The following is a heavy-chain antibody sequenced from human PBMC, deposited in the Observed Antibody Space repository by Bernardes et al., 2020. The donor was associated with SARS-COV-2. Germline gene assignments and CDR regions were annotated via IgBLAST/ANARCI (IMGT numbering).Heavy chain of an antibody. V-gene: IGHV3-48*02. CDR1: GFTFKNFG. Sequence: GGSLRLSRAVSGFTFKNFGIHWVRQAPGKGLEWISYISSRSDTIYYADSVKGRFTISRDNARDSLYLQMNSLRDEDTAVYYCARDRGSGWYNFDNWGRGTLVTVSS. CDR3: ARDRGSGWYNFDN. J-gene: IGHJ4*02. D-gene: IGHD6-19*01. CDR2: ISSRSDTI.